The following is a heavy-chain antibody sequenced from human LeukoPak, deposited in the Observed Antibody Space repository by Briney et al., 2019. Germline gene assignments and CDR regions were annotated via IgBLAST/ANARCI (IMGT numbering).Heavy chain of an antibody. CDR2: ISSSSSTI. Sequence: GGSLRLSCAASGFTFSSYSMNWVRQAPGKGLEWVSYISSSSSTIYYADSVKGRFTISRDNAKNSLYLQMNSLRAEDTAVYYCAREDSSFDGTIDYWGQGTLVTVSS. D-gene: IGHD6-6*01. J-gene: IGHJ4*02. CDR1: GFTFSSYS. V-gene: IGHV3-48*04. CDR3: AREDSSFDGTIDY.